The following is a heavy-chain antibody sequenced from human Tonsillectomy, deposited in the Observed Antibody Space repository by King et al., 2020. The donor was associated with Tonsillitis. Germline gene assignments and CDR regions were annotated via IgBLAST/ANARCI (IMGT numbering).Heavy chain of an antibody. CDR3: ARAYYYGMDV. Sequence: VQLVESGGGVVQPGRSLRLSCAASGFTFSSYGMHWVRQAPGKGLEWVAVISYDGSNKYYADSVKGRFTISRDNSKKPLYLQMNSLRAEDTAVYYCARAYYYGMDVWGQGTTVTVSS. CDR2: ISYDGSNK. V-gene: IGHV3-33*05. J-gene: IGHJ6*02. CDR1: GFTFSSYG.